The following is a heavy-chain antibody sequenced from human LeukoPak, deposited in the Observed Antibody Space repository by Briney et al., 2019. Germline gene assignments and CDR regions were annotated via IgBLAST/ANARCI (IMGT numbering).Heavy chain of an antibody. J-gene: IGHJ3*02. CDR2: IYYSGST. V-gene: IGHV4-61*08. CDR3: ARNLMYSSGWYDAFDI. D-gene: IGHD6-19*01. Sequence: PSETLSLTCTVSGGSISSGGYYWSWIRQPPGKGLEWIGYIYYSGSTNYNPSLKSRVTISVNTSKNQFSLKLSSVTAADTAVYYCARNLMYSSGWYDAFDIWGQGTMVTVSS. CDR1: GGSISSGGYY.